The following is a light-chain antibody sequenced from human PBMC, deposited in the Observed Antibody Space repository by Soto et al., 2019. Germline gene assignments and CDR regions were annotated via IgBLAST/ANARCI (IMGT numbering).Light chain of an antibody. CDR1: SNDVGAYNR. Sequence: QPVLTQPASVFGSPGQSITISCTGTSNDVGAYNRVSWYQQPPGKVPKLIIYEVSNRPSGTSSRFSGSKSGNTASLTISGLQAEDEAHYYCSSFTSKSTLIFGGGTQLTVL. CDR3: SSFTSKSTLI. CDR2: EVS. J-gene: IGLJ2*01. V-gene: IGLV2-14*01.